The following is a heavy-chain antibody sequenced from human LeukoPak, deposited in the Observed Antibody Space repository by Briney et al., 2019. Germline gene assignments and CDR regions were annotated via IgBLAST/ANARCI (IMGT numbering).Heavy chain of an antibody. CDR1: GGTFSSYA. Sequence: ASVKVSCKASGGTFSSYAISWVRQAPGQGLEWMGGIIPIFGTANYAQKFQGRVTITADESTSTAYMELSSLRSEDTAAYYCARWLQATFDYWGQGTLVTVSS. CDR2: IIPIFGTA. V-gene: IGHV1-69*01. D-gene: IGHD5-24*01. CDR3: ARWLQATFDY. J-gene: IGHJ4*02.